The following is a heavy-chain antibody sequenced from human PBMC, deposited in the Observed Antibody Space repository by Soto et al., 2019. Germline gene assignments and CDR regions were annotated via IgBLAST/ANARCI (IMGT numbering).Heavy chain of an antibody. J-gene: IGHJ4*02. CDR3: ARVHGSGSTHLDY. CDR1: GGTFISYT. CDR2: IIPILGIA. V-gene: IGHV1-69*02. D-gene: IGHD3-10*01. Sequence: GASVKVSCKTSGGTFISYTISWVRQAPGQGLEWMGRIIPILGIANYAQKFQGRVTITADKSTSTAYMELSSLRSEDTAVYYCARVHGSGSTHLDYWGQGTLVTVSS.